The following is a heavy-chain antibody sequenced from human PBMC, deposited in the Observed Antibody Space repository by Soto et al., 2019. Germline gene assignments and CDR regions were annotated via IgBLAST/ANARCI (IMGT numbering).Heavy chain of an antibody. Sequence: PSGKVSCKASGYTDTSYDINWMRQSTGQGLEYLGWMNPNSGNTGYVQKFQGRVTMTRDTSTSTVYMELSRLRSEDTAVYYCGRDFYGSGSFLFDPWGQGTLVTVSS. V-gene: IGHV1-8*01. CDR3: GRDFYGSGSFLFDP. J-gene: IGHJ5*02. CDR1: GYTDTSYD. CDR2: MNPNSGNT. D-gene: IGHD3-10*01.